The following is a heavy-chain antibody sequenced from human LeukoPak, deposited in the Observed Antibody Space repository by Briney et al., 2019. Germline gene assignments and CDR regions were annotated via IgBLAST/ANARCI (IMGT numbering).Heavy chain of an antibody. CDR2: IRYDGSNK. D-gene: IGHD6-19*01. V-gene: IGHV3-30*02. J-gene: IGHJ4*02. CDR3: AKDRVGYGSGWYSLDY. CDR1: GFTFSSYG. Sequence: PGGSLRLSCAASGFTFSSYGMHWVRQAPGKGLEWVAFIRYDGSNKYYADSVKGRFTISRDNSKNTLYLQMNSLRAEGTAVYYCAKDRVGYGSGWYSLDYWGQGTLVTVSS.